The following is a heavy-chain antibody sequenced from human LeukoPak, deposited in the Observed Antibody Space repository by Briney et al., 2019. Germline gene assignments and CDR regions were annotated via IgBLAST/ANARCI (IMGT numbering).Heavy chain of an antibody. Sequence: GGSLRLSCAASGFTFSSYAMSWVRQAPGKGLEWVSVIYSGGSTYYADSVKGRFTISRDNSKNTLYLQMNSLRAEDTAVYYCAREEASGYYDCWGQGTLVTVSS. J-gene: IGHJ4*02. CDR3: AREEASGYYDC. CDR1: GFTFSSYA. V-gene: IGHV3-66*01. D-gene: IGHD3-22*01. CDR2: IYSGGST.